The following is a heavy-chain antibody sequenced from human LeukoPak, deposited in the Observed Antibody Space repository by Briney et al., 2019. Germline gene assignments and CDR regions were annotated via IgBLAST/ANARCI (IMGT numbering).Heavy chain of an antibody. V-gene: IGHV3-23*01. CDR3: ARDSSMLRGPLVIYYFDF. Sequence: GGSLRLSCAVSGFTFRSYAMNWVRQAPGKGLEWVSTISGGGDATYYADSVKGRFTISRDNSKNTLYLQMNSLRVEDTAVYYCARDSSMLRGPLVIYYFDFWGQGTLVTVSS. CDR2: ISGGGDAT. CDR1: GFTFRSYA. D-gene: IGHD3-10*01. J-gene: IGHJ4*02.